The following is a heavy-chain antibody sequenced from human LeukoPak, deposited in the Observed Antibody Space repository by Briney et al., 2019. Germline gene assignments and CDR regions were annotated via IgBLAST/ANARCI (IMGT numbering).Heavy chain of an antibody. CDR2: ITSNGGSA. CDR3: VGFRATAGLY. Sequence: GGSLRLSCSASGFTFSSYAMYWVRQAPGKGLEYVSAITSNGGSAYYADSVKGRFTISRDNSRNTLYLQMSSLRAEDTAVHYCVGFRATAGLYWGQGTLVTVSS. CDR1: GFTFSSYA. D-gene: IGHD6-13*01. V-gene: IGHV3-64D*06. J-gene: IGHJ4*02.